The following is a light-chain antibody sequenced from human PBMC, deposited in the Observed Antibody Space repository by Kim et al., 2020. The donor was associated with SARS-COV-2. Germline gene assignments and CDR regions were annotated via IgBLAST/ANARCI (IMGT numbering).Light chain of an antibody. CDR1: QDIRRW. J-gene: IGKJ4*01. CDR3: VQALSFPLT. CDR2: DAS. Sequence: DIQMTQSPSSVSASVGDRVIITCRASQDIRRWLAWYQQKAGKAPNLLIHDASSLQGGVPSRFSGSGSGTDFTLTISSLQPEDFATYYCVQALSFPLTFGGGTKVDIK. V-gene: IGKV1-12*01.